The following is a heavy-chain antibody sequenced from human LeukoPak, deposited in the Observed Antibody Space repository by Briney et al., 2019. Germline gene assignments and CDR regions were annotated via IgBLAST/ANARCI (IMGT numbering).Heavy chain of an antibody. D-gene: IGHD6-6*01. J-gene: IGHJ5*02. Sequence: ASVKVSCKASGGTFSSYTITWVRQAPGQGLEWMGRIIPILGIANYAQKFRGRVTITADKSTSTAYMELSSLRSEDTAVYYCARETIAARPDWFDPWGQGTLVTVSS. CDR1: GGTFSSYT. CDR3: ARETIAARPDWFDP. V-gene: IGHV1-69*04. CDR2: IIPILGIA.